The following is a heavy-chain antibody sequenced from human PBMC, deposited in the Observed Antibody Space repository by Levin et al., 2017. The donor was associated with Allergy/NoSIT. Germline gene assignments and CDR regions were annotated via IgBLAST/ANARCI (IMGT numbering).Heavy chain of an antibody. D-gene: IGHD2-2*01. V-gene: IGHV3-21*01. Sequence: GESLKISCAASGFPFSSYSMNWVRQAPGKGLEWVSSISSSGAHIFYGDSLKGRFTISRDNAKNSLYLQMNSLRAEDTAVYYCTSRHCTSTHCYSFDFWGQGTLVTVSS. J-gene: IGHJ4*02. CDR1: GFPFSSYS. CDR2: ISSSGAHI. CDR3: TSRHCTSTHCYSFDF.